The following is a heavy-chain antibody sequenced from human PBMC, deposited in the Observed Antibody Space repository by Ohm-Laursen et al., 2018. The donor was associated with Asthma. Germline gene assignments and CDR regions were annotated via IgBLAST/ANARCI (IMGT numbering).Heavy chain of an antibody. CDR3: ARDPGDFWSGYSS. CDR1: GGSISSGDYY. J-gene: IGHJ5*02. CDR2: IYYSGST. D-gene: IGHD3-3*01. V-gene: IGHV4-30-4*01. Sequence: SETLSLTCTVSGGSISSGDYYWSWIRQPPGKGPEWIGYIYYSGSTYYNPSLKSRVTISVDTSKNQFSLKLSSVTAADTAVYYCARDPGDFWSGYSSWGQGTLVTVSS.